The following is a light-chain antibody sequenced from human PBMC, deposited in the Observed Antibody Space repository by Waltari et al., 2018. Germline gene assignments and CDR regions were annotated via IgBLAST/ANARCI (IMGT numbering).Light chain of an antibody. CDR1: VLAKKY. CDR3: YSVSANSWV. V-gene: IGLV3-27*01. CDR2: RDN. Sequence: SYELTQPSSVSLSPGQTANITCPGTVLAKKYGRWLQQKPGQAPMLLIYRDNARPSGIPERFSGSSSGTTVTLTISGAHVEDEADYYCYSVSANSWVFGGGTRLTVL. J-gene: IGLJ3*02.